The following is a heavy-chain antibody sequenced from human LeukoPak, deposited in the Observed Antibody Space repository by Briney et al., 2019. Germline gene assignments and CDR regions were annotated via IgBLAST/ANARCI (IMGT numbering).Heavy chain of an antibody. V-gene: IGHV3-33*06. CDR1: GFTFSSYG. Sequence: PGGSLRLSCAASGFTFSSYGTHWVRQAPGKGLEWVAVIWYDGSNKYYADSVKGRFTISRDNSKNTLYLQMNSLRAEDTAVYYCAKDPGGPTVTYYFDYWGQGTLVTVSS. CDR3: AKDPGGPTVTYYFDY. D-gene: IGHD4-17*01. J-gene: IGHJ4*02. CDR2: IWYDGSNK.